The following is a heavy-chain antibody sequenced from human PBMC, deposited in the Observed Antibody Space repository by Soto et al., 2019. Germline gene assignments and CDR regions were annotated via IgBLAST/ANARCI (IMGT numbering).Heavy chain of an antibody. Sequence: PSETLSLTCAVYGGSFSGYYWSWIRQPPGKGLEWIGEINHSGSTNYNPSLKSRVNISVDTSKNQFSLKLSSVTAADTAVYYCARGLAKYYYYGMDVWGQGTTVTVSS. CDR2: INHSGST. CDR1: GGSFSGYY. D-gene: IGHD5-12*01. CDR3: ARGLAKYYYYGMDV. J-gene: IGHJ6*02. V-gene: IGHV4-34*01.